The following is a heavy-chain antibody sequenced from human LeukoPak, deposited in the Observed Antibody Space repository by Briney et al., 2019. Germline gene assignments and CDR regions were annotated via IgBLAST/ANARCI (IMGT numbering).Heavy chain of an antibody. Sequence: GGSLRLSCTASGFTLSSYEMTWIRQAPGKGLEWVSSIDYSGDTTYYADSVKGRFTISRDNSKNTLYLQLNSLRAEDTAVYYCARESRRSSWYGGNWFDPWGQGTLVTVSS. CDR1: GFTLSSYE. D-gene: IGHD6-13*01. J-gene: IGHJ5*02. V-gene: IGHV3-23*01. CDR3: ARESRRSSWYGGNWFDP. CDR2: IDYSGDTT.